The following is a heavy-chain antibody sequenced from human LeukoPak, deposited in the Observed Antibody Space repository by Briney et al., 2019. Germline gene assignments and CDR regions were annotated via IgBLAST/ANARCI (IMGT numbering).Heavy chain of an antibody. J-gene: IGHJ6*02. CDR3: ARDGRYSSSWYVYYYGMDV. V-gene: IGHV1-18*01. Sequence: ASVKVSCKASGYTFTSYGISWVRQAPGQGLEWMGSISACNGNTNYAQKLQGRVTMTTDTSTSTAYMELRSLRSDDTAVYYCARDGRYSSSWYVYYYGMDVWGQGTTVTVSS. D-gene: IGHD6-13*01. CDR2: ISACNGNT. CDR1: GYTFTSYG.